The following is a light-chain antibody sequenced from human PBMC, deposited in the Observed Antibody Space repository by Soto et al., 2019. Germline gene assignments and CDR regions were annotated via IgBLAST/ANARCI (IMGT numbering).Light chain of an antibody. Sequence: QSVLTQPPSASGSPGQSVTLSCTGTSSDVGGYNYVSWYQQHPGKAPKLMIYEVSKRPSGVPDRFSGSKSGNTASLTVSGLQAEDEAAYYCSSYPGSNNLGVFGTGTKVTVL. CDR2: EVS. CDR3: SSYPGSNNLGV. V-gene: IGLV2-8*01. J-gene: IGLJ1*01. CDR1: SSDVGGYNY.